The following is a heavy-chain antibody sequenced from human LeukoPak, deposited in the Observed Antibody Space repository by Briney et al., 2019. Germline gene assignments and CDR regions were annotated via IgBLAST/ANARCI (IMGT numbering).Heavy chain of an antibody. J-gene: IGHJ4*02. V-gene: IGHV3-23*01. D-gene: IGHD4-17*01. CDR1: GFTFSSYG. CDR2: ISGSGGST. CDR3: AKDLYGDYVPFDY. Sequence: SGGSLRLSCAASGFTFSSYGMSWVRQAPGKGLEWVSAISGSGGSTYYADSVKGRFTISRDNSKNTLYLQMNSLRAEDTAVYYCAKDLYGDYVPFDYWGQGTLVTVSS.